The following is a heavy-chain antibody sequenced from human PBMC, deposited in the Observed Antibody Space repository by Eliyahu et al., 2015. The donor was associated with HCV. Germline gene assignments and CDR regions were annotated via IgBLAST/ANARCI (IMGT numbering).Heavy chain of an antibody. CDR1: GFTFSSYW. J-gene: IGHJ2*01. V-gene: IGHV3-74*01. CDR2: INSYGGNT. Sequence: EVQLVESGGGLVQPGGSLRLSCAASGFTFSSYWMHWVRQTPGKGLVWVSRINSYGGNTNYADSVKGRFTTSRDNAKNTLYLQMNSLRDEDTAVYYCARVGIRWYFDLWGRGTLVTVSS. D-gene: IGHD7-27*01. CDR3: ARVGIRWYFDL.